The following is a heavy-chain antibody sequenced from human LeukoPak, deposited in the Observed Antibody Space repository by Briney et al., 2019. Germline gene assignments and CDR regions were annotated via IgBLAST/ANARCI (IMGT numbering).Heavy chain of an antibody. CDR1: GGSISSSSYY. Sequence: SETLSLTCTVSGGSISSSSYYWGWIRQPPGKGLEWIGSIYYSGSTYYNPSLKSRVTISVDTSKNQFSLKLSSVTAADTAVYYCARQSGSPNNFDYWGQGTLVTVSS. J-gene: IGHJ4*02. D-gene: IGHD1-26*01. CDR3: ARQSGSPNNFDY. V-gene: IGHV4-39*01. CDR2: IYYSGST.